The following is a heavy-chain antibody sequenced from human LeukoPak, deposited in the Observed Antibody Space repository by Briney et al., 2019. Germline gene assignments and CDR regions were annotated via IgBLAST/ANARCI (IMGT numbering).Heavy chain of an antibody. CDR3: ASLMSRHTYGTLLS. V-gene: IGHV3-21*01. J-gene: IGHJ5*02. CDR2: ISSSSSYI. Sequence: GGSLRLTCTASGVTISCYCRNWVRQAPGKGLEWVSSISSSSSYIYYADSVKGRFTISRDNAKNSLYLQMNSLRADDTAVYYCASLMSRHTYGTLLSCGQGTLVTVSS. D-gene: IGHD5-18*01. CDR1: GVTISCYC.